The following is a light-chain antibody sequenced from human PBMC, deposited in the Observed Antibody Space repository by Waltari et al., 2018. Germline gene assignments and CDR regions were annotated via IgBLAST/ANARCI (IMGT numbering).Light chain of an antibody. CDR3: AAWDDSLSGPNL. CDR1: SATPPNTY. Sequence: QSLLTPPPSPSGTPQHSVTTSCSRSSATPPNTYLYSSHQLPGPTPKLLIHRNHQRPSGVPDRFSGSKSGTSASLAISGLRSEDEADYYCAAWDDSLSGPNLFGGGTKLTVL. CDR2: RNH. J-gene: IGLJ2*01. V-gene: IGLV1-47*01.